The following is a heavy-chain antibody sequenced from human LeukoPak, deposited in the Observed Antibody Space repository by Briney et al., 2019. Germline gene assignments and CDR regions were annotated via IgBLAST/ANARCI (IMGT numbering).Heavy chain of an antibody. CDR1: GASVSSGSYY. V-gene: IGHV4-61*01. CDR3: AREVATTRKFDC. CDR2: IYHSGNT. Sequence: SETLSLTCTVTGASVSSGSYYWTWIRQPPGKGLEWIGYIYHSGNTNYNPSLKSRVTIPVDTSKNQFSLKLNSVTAADTAVYYCAREVATTRKFDCWGQGTLVIVSS. J-gene: IGHJ4*02. D-gene: IGHD5-12*01.